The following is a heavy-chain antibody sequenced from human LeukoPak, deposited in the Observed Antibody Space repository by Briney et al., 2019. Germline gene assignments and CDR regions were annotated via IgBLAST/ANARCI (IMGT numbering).Heavy chain of an antibody. CDR2: VSSSGGNT. CDR1: GFIFSTYA. Sequence: PGGSLRLSCAVSGFIFSTYAMTWVRHAPGKGLEWVSSVSSSGGNTFYAASVRGRFTISRDNSKNILYLQINSLRAENTAVYYCAKDYASGNAIYYFYPWGRGTLVPVSP. J-gene: IGHJ2*01. CDR3: AKDYASGNAIYYFYP. V-gene: IGHV3-23*01. D-gene: IGHD3-10*01.